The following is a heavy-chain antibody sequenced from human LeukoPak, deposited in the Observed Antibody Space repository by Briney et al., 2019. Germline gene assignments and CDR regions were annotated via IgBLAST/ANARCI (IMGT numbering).Heavy chain of an antibody. CDR3: AKSGGFGLIDY. CDR2: IYPSGST. D-gene: IGHD1-26*01. CDR1: GASISGSGYY. J-gene: IGHJ4*02. Sequence: ETLSLTCAVSGASISGSGYYWGWIRQPPGKGLEWIGNIYPSGSTYYNASLQSRVTISIDTSKNQFSLRLNSVTAADTAMYYCAKSGGFGLIDYWGQGTRVTVSS. V-gene: IGHV4-39*01.